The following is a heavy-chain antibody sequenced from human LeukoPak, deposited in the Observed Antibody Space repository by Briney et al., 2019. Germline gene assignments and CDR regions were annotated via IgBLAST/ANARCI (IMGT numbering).Heavy chain of an antibody. J-gene: IGHJ4*02. V-gene: IGHV3-30*18. CDR1: GFTFSSYG. CDR2: ISFDGSNK. Sequence: GGSLRLSCAASGFTFSSYGMHWVRQAPGKGLEWVAVISFDGSNKYYADSVKGRFTISRDNSKNTLYLQMNSLRAEDTAVYYCAKDLRAVAGPFDCWGQGTLVTVSS. D-gene: IGHD6-19*01. CDR3: AKDLRAVAGPFDC.